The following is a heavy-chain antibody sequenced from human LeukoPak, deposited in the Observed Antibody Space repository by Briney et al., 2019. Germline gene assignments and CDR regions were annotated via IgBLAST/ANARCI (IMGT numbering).Heavy chain of an antibody. CDR1: GYTFTSYY. V-gene: IGHV1-46*01. CDR2: INPSGGST. Sequence: ASVKVSCKASGYTFTSYYMHWVRQAPGQGLEWMGIINPSGGSTSYTQKFQGRVTTTRDTSTSTVYMELSSLRSEDTAVYYCARDDSGIAAAGDFDYWGQGTLVTVSS. CDR3: ARDDSGIAAAGDFDY. D-gene: IGHD6-13*01. J-gene: IGHJ4*02.